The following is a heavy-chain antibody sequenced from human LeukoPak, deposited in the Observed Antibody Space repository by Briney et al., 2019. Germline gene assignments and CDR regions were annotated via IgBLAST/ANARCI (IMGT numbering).Heavy chain of an antibody. V-gene: IGHV4-59*08. CDR2: THDSGST. CDR3: ARWYYSGWAFDY. J-gene: IGHJ4*02. CDR1: GGTLSSYY. D-gene: IGHD6-19*01. Sequence: SETLSLICTVSGGTLSSYYWNWIRQPPGKGLEWIGYTHDSGSTKYNPSLKSRVAISVDTSKNQFSLKLSSVTAADTAVYYCARWYYSGWAFDYWGQGTRVTVSS.